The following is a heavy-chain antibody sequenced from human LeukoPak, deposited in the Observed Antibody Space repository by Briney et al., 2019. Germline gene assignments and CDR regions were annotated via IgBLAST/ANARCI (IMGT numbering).Heavy chain of an antibody. V-gene: IGHV3-64D*06. Sequence: GGSLRLSCSASGFTFSYYAMLWARQAPGKGLEYVCDIKSDGDRQYYGESVKGRFTITRGNSKNTLYLQMSSLRVEDTALYYCVKDSRGSGSNWGQGTLVTVSS. J-gene: IGHJ4*02. CDR2: IKSDGDRQ. CDR1: GFTFSYYA. CDR3: VKDSRGSGSN. D-gene: IGHD3-10*01.